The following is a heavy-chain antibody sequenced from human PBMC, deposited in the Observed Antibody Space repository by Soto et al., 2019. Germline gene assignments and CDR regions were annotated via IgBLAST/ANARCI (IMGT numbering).Heavy chain of an antibody. Sequence: QVQLHESGPGLVKPSETLSLTCTVSGGPMSSYYCSWLRQHPGKGLEWIGCMGYRGYTSHNPSLRRRLIMARYTPEYHFALKLAAVSAEDLEVYYGARQGFAPLNGVVDVGGKGTTVIVS. CDR2: MGYRGYT. J-gene: IGHJ6*03. CDR3: ARQGFAPLNGVVDV. V-gene: IGHV4-59*08. D-gene: IGHD3-10*01. CDR1: GGPMSSYY.